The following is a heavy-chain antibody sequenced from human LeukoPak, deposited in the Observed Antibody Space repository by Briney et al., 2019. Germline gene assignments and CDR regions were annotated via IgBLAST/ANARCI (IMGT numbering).Heavy chain of an antibody. D-gene: IGHD2-15*01. CDR1: GFSFSSYS. Sequence: GGSLRLSCAASGFSFSSYSMSWVRQAPGKGLEWVSSISSGSSYIYYADSVKGRFTISRDNAKNSLYLQMNSLGVEDTALYYCVLDCSGTNCYSAYWGHGTLVTVSS. CDR2: ISSGSSYI. J-gene: IGHJ4*01. V-gene: IGHV3-21*01. CDR3: VLDCSGTNCYSAY.